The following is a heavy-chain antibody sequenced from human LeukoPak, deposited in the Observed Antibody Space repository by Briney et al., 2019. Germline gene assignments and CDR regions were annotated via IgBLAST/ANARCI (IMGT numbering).Heavy chain of an antibody. CDR2: ISYDGSNK. CDR1: GFTFSSYA. J-gene: IGHJ4*02. Sequence: PGRSLRLSCAASGFTFSSYAMHWVRQAPGKGLEWVAVISYDGSNKYYADSVKGRFTISRDNSKNTLYLQMNSLRAEDTAVYYCARVSGYYYYYIDYWGQGTLVTVSS. D-gene: IGHD3-22*01. CDR3: ARVSGYYYYYIDY. V-gene: IGHV3-30*04.